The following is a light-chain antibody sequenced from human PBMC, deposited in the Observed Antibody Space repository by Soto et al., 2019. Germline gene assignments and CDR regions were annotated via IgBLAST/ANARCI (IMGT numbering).Light chain of an antibody. V-gene: IGLV2-14*01. CDR1: SSDVGAYKY. CDR2: EVS. CDR3: SSYTSSNTLV. J-gene: IGLJ3*02. Sequence: QSVLTQPASVSGSPGQSITISCNGTSSDVGAYKYVSWYQQHPGKAPKFIIYEVSYRPSGVSNRFSGSKSGNTASLTISGLQAEDEADYYCSSYTSSNTLVFGGGTKLTVL.